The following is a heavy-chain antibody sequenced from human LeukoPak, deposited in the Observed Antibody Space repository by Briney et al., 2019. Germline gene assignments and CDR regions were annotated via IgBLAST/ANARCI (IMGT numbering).Heavy chain of an antibody. CDR3: ATRHCGGDCYHQTKGSDAFDI. CDR2: IYPGDSDT. CDR1: GYSFTSYW. D-gene: IGHD2-21*02. V-gene: IGHV5-51*01. J-gene: IGHJ3*02. Sequence: NHGESLKISCKGSGYSFTSYWIGWVRQMPGKGLEWMGIIYPGDSDTRYSPSFQGQVTISADKSISTAYLQWSSLKASDTAMYYCATRHCGGDCYHQTKGSDAFDIWGQGTMVTVSS.